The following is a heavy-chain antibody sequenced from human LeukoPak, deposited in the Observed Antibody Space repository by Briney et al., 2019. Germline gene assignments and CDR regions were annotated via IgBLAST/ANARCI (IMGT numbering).Heavy chain of an antibody. J-gene: IGHJ2*01. D-gene: IGHD6-13*01. CDR2: INLNSGGT. CDR3: ARAPIALLWCFDL. Sequence: ASVKVSCKASGYTFTGHYYMHWVRQAPGQGLEWMGWINLNSGGTNYAQKFHGRVTMTWDTSISTAYMELTRLRSDDTAVYYCARAPIALLWCFDLWGRGTLVTVSP. CDR1: GYTFTGHYY. V-gene: IGHV1-2*02.